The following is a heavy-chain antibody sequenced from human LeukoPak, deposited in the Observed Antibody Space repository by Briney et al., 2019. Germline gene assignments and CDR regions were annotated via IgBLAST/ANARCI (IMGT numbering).Heavy chain of an antibody. CDR2: IYSGGST. V-gene: IGHV3-66*01. D-gene: IGHD6-13*01. CDR3: ARDAGYSSSVDY. CDR1: GFTFSSNY. Sequence: RGRSLRLSCAASGFTFSSNYMSWVRQAPGKGLEWVSVIYSGGSTYYADSVKGRFTISRDNSKNTLYLQMNSLRAEDTAVYYCARDAGYSSSVDYWGQGTLVTVSS. J-gene: IGHJ4*02.